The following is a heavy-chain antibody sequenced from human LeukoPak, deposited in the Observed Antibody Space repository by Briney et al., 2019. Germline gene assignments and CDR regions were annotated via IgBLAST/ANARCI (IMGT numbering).Heavy chain of an antibody. Sequence: GGSLRLSCAASGFTFSSYGMHWVRQAPGKGLEWVAVIWYDGSNKYYADSVKGRFTISRDNAKNSLYLQMNSLRDEDTAVYYCARTRAEAADWGQGTLVTVSS. V-gene: IGHV3-33*01. CDR2: IWYDGSNK. CDR1: GFTFSSYG. J-gene: IGHJ4*02. CDR3: ARTRAEAAD. D-gene: IGHD2-15*01.